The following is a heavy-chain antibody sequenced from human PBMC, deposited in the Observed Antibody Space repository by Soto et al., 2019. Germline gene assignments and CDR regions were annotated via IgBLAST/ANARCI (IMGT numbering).Heavy chain of an antibody. Sequence: SETLSLTCTVSGGSVSSYLWSWIRQPPGKGLEWIGYIYYSGETNSNPSLKSRVTMSVDTSKNQFSLRLNSVTAADSAVYYCARGHMGWFDPWGLGTLVTVSS. D-gene: IGHD3-16*01. V-gene: IGHV4-59*02. J-gene: IGHJ5*02. CDR1: GGSVSSYL. CDR3: ARGHMGWFDP. CDR2: IYYSGET.